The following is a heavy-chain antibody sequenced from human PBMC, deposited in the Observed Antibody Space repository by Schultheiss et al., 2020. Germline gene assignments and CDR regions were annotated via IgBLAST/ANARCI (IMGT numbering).Heavy chain of an antibody. J-gene: IGHJ5*02. CDR2: IYYSGST. CDR1: GGSVSSGSYY. Sequence: SETLSLTCAVSGGSVSSGSYYWSWIRQPPGKGLEWIGYIYYSGSTKYNPSLKSRVTISVDTSKNQFSLKLSSVTAADTAVYYCAREYYYDSLGWFDPWGQGTLVTVSS. V-gene: IGHV4-61*01. CDR3: AREYYYDSLGWFDP. D-gene: IGHD3-22*01.